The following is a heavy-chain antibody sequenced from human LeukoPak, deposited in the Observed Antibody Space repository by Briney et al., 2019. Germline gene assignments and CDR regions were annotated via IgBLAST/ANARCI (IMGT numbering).Heavy chain of an antibody. CDR2: TYYKSKWYN. J-gene: IGHJ6*03. CDR1: GDSVSSNSAA. Sequence: SQTLSLTCAISGDSVSSNSAAWNWLRQSPSRGLEWLGRTYYKSKWYNDYAVSVKSRITITPDTSKNQFSLQLNSVTPEDTAVYFCARDKLLFGELSGYYYMDVWGKGTTVTVSS. V-gene: IGHV6-1*01. D-gene: IGHD3-10*02. CDR3: ARDKLLFGELSGYYYMDV.